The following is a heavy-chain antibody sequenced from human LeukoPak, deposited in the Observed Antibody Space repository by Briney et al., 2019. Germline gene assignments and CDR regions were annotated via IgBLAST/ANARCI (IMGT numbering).Heavy chain of an antibody. V-gene: IGHV4-4*02. CDR3: ARYAGVVGTCYFDY. Sequence: PSGTLSLTCAVSGGSISSSNWWSWVRQPPGKGLEWIGEIYHSGSTNYNPSLKSRVTISVDKSKNQLSLKLSSVTAADTAVYYCARYAGVVGTCYFDYWGQGTLVTVSS. CDR2: IYHSGST. D-gene: IGHD1-1*01. J-gene: IGHJ4*02. CDR1: GGSISSSNW.